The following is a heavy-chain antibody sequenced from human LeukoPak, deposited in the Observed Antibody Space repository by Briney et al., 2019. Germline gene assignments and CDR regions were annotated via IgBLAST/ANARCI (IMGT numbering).Heavy chain of an antibody. D-gene: IGHD3-10*01. CDR2: IYYSGST. J-gene: IGHJ4*02. CDR1: GGSISSYY. V-gene: IGHV4-59*12. CDR3: ARVVFSGLKLLWFGELPYYFDY. Sequence: SETLSLTCTVSGGSISSYYWSWIRQPPGKGLEWIGSIYYSGSTYYNPSLKSRVTISVDTSKNQFSLKLSSVTAADTAVYYCARVVFSGLKLLWFGELPYYFDYWGQGTLVTVSS.